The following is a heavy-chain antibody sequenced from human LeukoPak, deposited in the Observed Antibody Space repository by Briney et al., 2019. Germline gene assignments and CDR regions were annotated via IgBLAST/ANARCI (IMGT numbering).Heavy chain of an antibody. CDR2: IKQDGSEK. CDR1: GFTFSSYW. V-gene: IGHV3-7*01. J-gene: IGHJ4*01. CDR3: ARRQGAFDS. Sequence: SGGSLRLSCAASGFTFSSYWMTWVRQAPGKGLEWVANIKQDGSEKYYVDSVEGRFTISRDNAKSSLYLQMNNLRAEDTAVYYCARRQGAFDSWGHGTLVTVS.